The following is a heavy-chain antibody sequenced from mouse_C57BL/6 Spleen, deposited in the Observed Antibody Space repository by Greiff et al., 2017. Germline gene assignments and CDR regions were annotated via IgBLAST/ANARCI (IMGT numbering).Heavy chain of an antibody. CDR1: GYTFTDYY. J-gene: IGHJ2*01. CDR2: INPNNGGT. V-gene: IGHV1-26*01. CDR3: ARGGYGSSYFDY. D-gene: IGHD1-1*01. Sequence: EVQLQQSGPELVKPGASVKISCKASGYTFTDYYMNWVKQSHGKSLEWIGDINPNNGGTSYNQKFKGKATLTVDKSSSTAYMERRSLTSEDSAVXYCARGGYGSSYFDYWGQGTTLTVSS.